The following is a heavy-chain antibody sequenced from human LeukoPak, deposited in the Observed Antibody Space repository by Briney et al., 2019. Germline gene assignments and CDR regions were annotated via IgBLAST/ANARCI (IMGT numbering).Heavy chain of an antibody. V-gene: IGHV4-59*01. CDR2: IYYSGST. Sequence: KPSETLSLTCTVSGGSISSYYWSWIRQPPGKGLEWIGYIYYSGSTNYNPSLKSRVTISVDTSKNQFSLKLSSVIAADTAVYYCARGSPGYYDSSVFDWFDPWGQGTLVTVSS. CDR1: GGSISSYY. J-gene: IGHJ5*02. CDR3: ARGSPGYYDSSVFDWFDP. D-gene: IGHD3-22*01.